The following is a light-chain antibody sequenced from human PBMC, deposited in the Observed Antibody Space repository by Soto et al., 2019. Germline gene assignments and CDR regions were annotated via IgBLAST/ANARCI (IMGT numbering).Light chain of an antibody. CDR1: QSVSSSH. V-gene: IGKV3-20*01. Sequence: EILVTQSPGSLSLCGGERATLSWGASQSVSSSHLAWYQQKPGQAPRLLISGASSRATGIPDRFTGSGSGTDFTLTISRLEPEDFAVYYCQQYGSSPRTFGQGTKVDI. CDR2: GAS. J-gene: IGKJ1*01. CDR3: QQYGSSPRT.